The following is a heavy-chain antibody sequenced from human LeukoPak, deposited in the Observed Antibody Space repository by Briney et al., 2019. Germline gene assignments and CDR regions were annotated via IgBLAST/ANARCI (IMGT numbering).Heavy chain of an antibody. J-gene: IGHJ5*02. CDR2: IIPIFGTA. CDR1: GYTFTTYA. CDR3: ARDYGSGPLGWFDP. D-gene: IGHD3-10*01. V-gene: IGHV1-69*13. Sequence: SVKVSCKASGYTFTTYAMNWVRQAPGQGLEWMGGIIPIFGTANYAQKFQGRVTITADESTSTAYMELSSLRSEDTAVYYCARDYGSGPLGWFDPWGRGTLVTVSS.